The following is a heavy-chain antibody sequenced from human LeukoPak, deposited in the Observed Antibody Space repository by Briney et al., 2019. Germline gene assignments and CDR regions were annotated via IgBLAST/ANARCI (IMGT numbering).Heavy chain of an antibody. CDR3: ARYRSGYLDY. CDR2: VKPSGGT. V-gene: IGHV4-61*02. Sequence: SQTLSLTCTLYGDSITTDNILWTWIRQPAGKGLEWIGRVKPSGGTDYNLSLTRRVIISVDTSRTEYSLRLSSVTAADTAVYYCARYRSGYLDYWGQGTLVTVSS. J-gene: IGHJ4*02. CDR1: GDSITTDNIL. D-gene: IGHD1-1*01.